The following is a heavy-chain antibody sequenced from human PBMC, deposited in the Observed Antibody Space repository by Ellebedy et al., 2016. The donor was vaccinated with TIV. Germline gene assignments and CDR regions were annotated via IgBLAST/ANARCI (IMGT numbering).Heavy chain of an antibody. V-gene: IGHV3-23*01. CDR1: GSTFSRYF. CDR3: AIASYSGTNC. Sequence: GESLKISCEASGSTFSRYFLSWVRQAPEKGLEWVSGISESGTSTYYADSVKGRFTISRDNSKNTLYLQMNNLGVEDTAVYFCAIASYSGTNCWGQGALVTVSS. CDR2: ISESGTST. J-gene: IGHJ1*01. D-gene: IGHD1-26*01.